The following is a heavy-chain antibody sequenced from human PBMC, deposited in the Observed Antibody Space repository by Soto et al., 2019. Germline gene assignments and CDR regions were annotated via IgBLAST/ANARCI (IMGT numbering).Heavy chain of an antibody. J-gene: IGHJ5*02. D-gene: IGHD3-22*01. V-gene: IGHV4-31*03. CDR1: GGSISSGGYY. CDR3: AKFSYHDSSGYYFYWFDP. Sequence: SETLSLTCTVSGGSISSGGYYWSWIRQHPGKGLEWIGYIHYSGSTYHNPSLKSRVTISVDTSKNQFSLKLSSVTAADTAVYYCAKFSYHDSSGYYFYWFDPWGQGALVTVSS. CDR2: IHYSGST.